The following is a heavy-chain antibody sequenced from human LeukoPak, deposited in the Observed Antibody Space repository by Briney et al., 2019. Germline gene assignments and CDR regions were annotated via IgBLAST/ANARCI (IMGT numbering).Heavy chain of an antibody. CDR1: GFTFGDYA. V-gene: IGHV3-49*03. CDR2: IRSKAYGGTT. CDR3: TRDKRLLWFGELLDGESY. J-gene: IGHJ4*02. Sequence: PGRSLRLSCTASGFTFGDYAMSWFRQAPGKGLEWVGFIRSKAYGGTTEYAASVKGRFTISRDDSKSIAYLQMNGLKTEDTAVYYCTRDKRLLWFGELLDGESYWGQGTLVTVSS. D-gene: IGHD3-10*01.